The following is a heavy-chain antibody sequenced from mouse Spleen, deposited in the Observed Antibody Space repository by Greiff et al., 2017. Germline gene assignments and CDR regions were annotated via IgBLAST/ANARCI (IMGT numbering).Heavy chain of an antibody. Sequence: QVQLKESGAELARPGASVKMSCKASGYTFTSYTMHWVKQRPGQGLEWIGYINPSSGYTKYNQKFKDKATLTADKSSSTAYMQLSSLTSEDSAVYYCAGDYRYSWFAYWGQGTLVTVSA. J-gene: IGHJ3*01. CDR1: GYTFTSYT. CDR3: AGDYRYSWFAY. D-gene: IGHD2-14*01. V-gene: IGHV1-4*01. CDR2: INPSSGYT.